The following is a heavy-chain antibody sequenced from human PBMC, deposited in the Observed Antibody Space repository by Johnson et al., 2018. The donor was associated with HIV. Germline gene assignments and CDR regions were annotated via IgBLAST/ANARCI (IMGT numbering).Heavy chain of an antibody. CDR1: GFTFDDYG. CDR3: ASPATQQLVPVDAFDI. CDR2: INWNGGST. D-gene: IGHD6-13*01. Sequence: VQLVESGGGVVRPGGSLRLSCAASGFTFDDYGMSWVRQAPGKGLEWVSGINWNGGSTGYADSVRGRFTIPRDNAKNSLYLQMNSLRAEDTAVYYCASPATQQLVPVDAFDIWGQGTMVTVSS. J-gene: IGHJ3*02. V-gene: IGHV3-20*04.